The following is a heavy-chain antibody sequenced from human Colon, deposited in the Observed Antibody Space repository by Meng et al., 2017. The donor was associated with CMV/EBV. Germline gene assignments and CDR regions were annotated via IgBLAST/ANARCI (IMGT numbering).Heavy chain of an antibody. V-gene: IGHV1-2*02. Sequence: SAYTFTDYYMHWVRQAPGQGLECMGWINPNSGDTNYAQKFQGRVTMTRDSSINTAYMELSRLRSDDTAVYYCARVTYHYDSSGPFDPWGQGTLVTVSS. CDR3: ARVTYHYDSSGPFDP. CDR1: AYTFTDYY. D-gene: IGHD3-22*01. CDR2: INPNSGDT. J-gene: IGHJ5*02.